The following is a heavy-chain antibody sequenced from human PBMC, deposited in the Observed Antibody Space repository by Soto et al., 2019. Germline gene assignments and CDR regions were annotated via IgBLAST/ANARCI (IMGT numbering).Heavy chain of an antibody. CDR2: IKEDGSEK. J-gene: IGHJ6*02. CDR1: GFRISNYF. V-gene: IGHV3-7*03. Sequence: GGSLRLSCVGSGFRISNYFMSWVRQAPGKGLEWVANIKEDGSEKYYVESVKGRFTISRDNAKNSLYLQVNSLRDEDTDVYYCARPRFRGMDVWGQGPTVTVYS. CDR3: ARPRFRGMDV. D-gene: IGHD3-10*01.